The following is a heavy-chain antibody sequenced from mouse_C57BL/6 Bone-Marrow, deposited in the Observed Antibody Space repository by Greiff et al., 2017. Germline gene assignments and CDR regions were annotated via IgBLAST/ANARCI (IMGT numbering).Heavy chain of an antibody. J-gene: IGHJ2*01. CDR1: GYTFTSYW. D-gene: IGHD2-1*01. CDR3: ALYYGNSFDY. V-gene: IGHV1-64*01. CDR2: IHPNSGST. Sequence: QVQLQQPGAELVKPGASVKLSCKASGYTFTSYWMHWVKQRPGQGLEWIGMIHPNSGSTNYNEKFKSKATLTVDKSSSTAYMQRSSLTSEDSAVYYCALYYGNSFDYWGQGTTLTVSS.